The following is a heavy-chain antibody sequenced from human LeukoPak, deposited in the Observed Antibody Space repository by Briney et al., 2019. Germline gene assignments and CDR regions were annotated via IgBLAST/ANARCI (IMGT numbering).Heavy chain of an antibody. CDR3: ARLDYVDAFDI. D-gene: IGHD4-17*01. V-gene: IGHV3-21*01. J-gene: IGHJ3*02. CDR2: ISSSSTYI. Sequence: GGSLRLSCAASGFTFSSYSMNWVRQAPGKGLEWVSSISSSSTYIYYADSLKGRFTISRDNAKNSLYLQMNSLRAEDTAVYYCARLDYVDAFDIWGQGTMVTVSS. CDR1: GFTFSSYS.